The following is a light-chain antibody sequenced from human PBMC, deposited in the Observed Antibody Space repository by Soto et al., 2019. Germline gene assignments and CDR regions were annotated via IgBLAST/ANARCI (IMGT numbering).Light chain of an antibody. CDR2: EVS. CDR1: TSDVGGYDV. J-gene: IGLJ3*02. V-gene: IGLV2-14*01. CDR3: SSYTRSSALEV. Sequence: QSALTQPASVSGSPGQSITISCSGTTSDVGGYDVVSWYQQHPGKAPKLMISEVSVRPSGVSPRFSGSKSGNTASLTISGLQVEDEATYFCSSYTRSSALEVFGGGTKLTVL.